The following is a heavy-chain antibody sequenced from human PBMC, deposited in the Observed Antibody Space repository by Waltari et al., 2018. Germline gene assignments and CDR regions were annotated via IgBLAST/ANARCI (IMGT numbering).Heavy chain of an antibody. D-gene: IGHD3-3*01. CDR3: ARGGPAIFGVLITKRFDY. CDR2: INPNSGGK. CDR1: GYTFTDYY. V-gene: IGHV1-2*06. J-gene: IGHJ4*02. Sequence: QVQLVQSGAEVKKPGASVKVSCKASGYTFTDYYMHWVRQAPGQGLEWMGRINPNSGGKNYTQKFQGRVTMTRDTSISTAYIELSRLRSDDTAVYYCARGGPAIFGVLITKRFDYWGQGTLVTVSS.